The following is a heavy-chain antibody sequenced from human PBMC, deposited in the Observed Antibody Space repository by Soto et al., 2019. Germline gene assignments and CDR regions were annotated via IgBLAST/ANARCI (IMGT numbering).Heavy chain of an antibody. V-gene: IGHV5-51*01. J-gene: IGHJ6*02. D-gene: IGHD3-22*01. CDR1: GYSFTSYW. Sequence: GESLKISCKGSGYSFTSYWIGWVRQMPGKGLEWMGIIYPGDSDTRYSPSFQGQVTISADKSISTAYLQWSSLKASDTAMYYCARHVTLEYYYDSSGYYFYGMDVWGQGTTVTVS. CDR3: ARHVTLEYYYDSSGYYFYGMDV. CDR2: IYPGDSDT.